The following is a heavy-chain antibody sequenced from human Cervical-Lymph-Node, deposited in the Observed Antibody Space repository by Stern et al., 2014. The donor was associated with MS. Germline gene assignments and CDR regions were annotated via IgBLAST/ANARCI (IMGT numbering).Heavy chain of an antibody. CDR3: AREGPGTAGTTDYYYGMDV. J-gene: IGHJ6*02. D-gene: IGHD1-1*01. V-gene: IGHV1-18*01. Sequence: MQLVESGAEVKKPGASVKVSCKTSGYTFTTYGINWVRQAPGQGLEWMGWITAYTGQTHYAQKVQGRVTMTTDPSTSTAYMELRSLRSDDSAVYYCAREGPGTAGTTDYYYGMDVWGQGTTVTVSS. CDR1: GYTFTTYG. CDR2: ITAYTGQT.